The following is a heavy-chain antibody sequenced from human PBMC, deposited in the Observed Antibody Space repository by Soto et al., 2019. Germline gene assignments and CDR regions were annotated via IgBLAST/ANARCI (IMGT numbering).Heavy chain of an antibody. Sequence: GGSLRLCCAASGFTFSSYAMSWVRQAPGKGLEWVSASSGSGGSTYYADSVKGRFTISRDNSKNTLYLQMNSLRAEDTAVYYCAKDPLVVAGFDYWGQGTLVTVSS. CDR3: AKDPLVVAGFDY. CDR1: GFTFSSYA. D-gene: IGHD6-19*01. J-gene: IGHJ4*02. CDR2: SSGSGGST. V-gene: IGHV3-23*01.